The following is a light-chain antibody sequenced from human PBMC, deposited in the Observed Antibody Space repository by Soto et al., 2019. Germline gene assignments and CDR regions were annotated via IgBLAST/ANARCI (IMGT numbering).Light chain of an antibody. CDR1: SSNIGAGYD. Sequence: QSVLTQPPSVSGAPGQRVTISCTGSSSNIGAGYDVHWYQQLPATAPKLLIYGNSNRPSGVPDRFSGSKSGTSASLAITGLQAEDEADYYCQSYDSSLSGVVCGGGTKLTVL. CDR2: GNS. V-gene: IGLV1-40*01. J-gene: IGLJ2*01. CDR3: QSYDSSLSGVV.